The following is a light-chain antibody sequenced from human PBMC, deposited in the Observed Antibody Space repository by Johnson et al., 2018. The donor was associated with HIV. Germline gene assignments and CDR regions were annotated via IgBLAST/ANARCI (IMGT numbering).Light chain of an antibody. CDR2: DDN. J-gene: IGLJ1*01. V-gene: IGLV1-51*01. CDR1: NSNIGNNY. Sequence: QSVLTQPPSVSAAPGQKVTISCSGSNSNIGNNYVSWYQQLPGTAPKLLIYDDNKRPSGIPDRFSGSKSGTSATLGITGLQTGDEADDYCGTWDSSLRSYVFGTGTKVTVL. CDR3: GTWDSSLRSYV.